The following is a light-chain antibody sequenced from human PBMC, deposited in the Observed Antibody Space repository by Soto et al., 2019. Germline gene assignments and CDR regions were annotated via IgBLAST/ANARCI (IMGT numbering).Light chain of an antibody. Sequence: DVQLTQSPSTLSASVGDRVSISCRASRAITNHLNWYQQKPGKAPILLVYAASTLETGVPSRFSGSGSGTHFTLTIDNLQPEDVATYFCQQNNTTPLTFGGGTKVEI. CDR1: RAITNH. J-gene: IGKJ4*01. CDR3: QQNNTTPLT. CDR2: AAS. V-gene: IGKV1-39*01.